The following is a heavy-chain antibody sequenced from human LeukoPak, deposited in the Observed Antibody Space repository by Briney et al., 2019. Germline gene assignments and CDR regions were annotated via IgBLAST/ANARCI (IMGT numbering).Heavy chain of an antibody. CDR2: ISSSSSYI. J-gene: IGHJ6*03. Sequence: PGGSLRLSCAASGFTFSSYSMNWVRQAPGKGLEWVSSISSSSSYIYYADSVKGRFTTSRDNAKNSLYLQMNSLRAEDTAVYYCARMEQLAPSYYYYMDVWGKGTTVTVSS. CDR3: ARMEQLAPSYYYYMDV. V-gene: IGHV3-21*01. D-gene: IGHD6-13*01. CDR1: GFTFSSYS.